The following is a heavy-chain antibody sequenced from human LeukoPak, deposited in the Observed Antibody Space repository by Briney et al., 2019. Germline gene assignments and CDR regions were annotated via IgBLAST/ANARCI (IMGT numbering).Heavy chain of an antibody. J-gene: IGHJ4*02. V-gene: IGHV3-74*01. Sequence: PGGSLRLSRTGSGFTFSGYWMHWVRQAPGKGLVWVSRINSDGSDMSYADSVKGRFTISRDNAKNSLYLQMNSLRDEDTAVYYCARDFFHSSGYYLFDYWGQGTLVTVSS. CDR1: GFTFSGYW. D-gene: IGHD3-22*01. CDR3: ARDFFHSSGYYLFDY. CDR2: INSDGSDM.